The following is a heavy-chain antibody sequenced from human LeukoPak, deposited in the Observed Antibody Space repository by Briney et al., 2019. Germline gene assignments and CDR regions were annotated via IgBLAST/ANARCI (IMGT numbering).Heavy chain of an antibody. CDR3: ARVCSSIDPETNWFDP. J-gene: IGHJ5*02. CDR1: GVSISAYY. V-gene: IGHV4-4*07. Sequence: SETLSLTCTVSGVSISAYYWTWIRQPAGKGLEWIGRIYTSGITNYNPSLESRLTMSLDTSKNQFSLRLSSVTAADTAVYYCARVCSSIDPETNWFDPWGQGTLVTVSS. CDR2: IYTSGIT. D-gene: IGHD6-13*01.